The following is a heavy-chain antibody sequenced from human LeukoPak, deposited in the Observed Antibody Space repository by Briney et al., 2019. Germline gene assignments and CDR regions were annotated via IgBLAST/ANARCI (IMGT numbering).Heavy chain of an antibody. D-gene: IGHD3-10*01. V-gene: IGHV4-39*01. J-gene: IGHJ5*02. Sequence: SETLSLTCTVSGGSFISTTYYWGWIRQPPGKGLEWIGIIYYSGSTYYNPSLKSRVTISVDTSKIQLSLKLRSVTAADTAVYYCARLLWFGECEHGEFDPWGQGTLVTVSS. CDR1: GGSFISTTYY. CDR2: IYYSGST. CDR3: ARLLWFGECEHGEFDP.